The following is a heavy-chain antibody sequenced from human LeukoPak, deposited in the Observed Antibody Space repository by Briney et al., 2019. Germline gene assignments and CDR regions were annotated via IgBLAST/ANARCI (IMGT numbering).Heavy chain of an antibody. V-gene: IGHV4-39*01. Sequence: KPSETLSLTCTVSGGSISSSSYYWGWIRQPPGKGLEWIGSIYYSGSTYYNPSLKSRVTISVDTSKNQFSLKLSSMTAADTAVYYCASDGGGYCSGGSCYSDAFDIWGQGTMATVSS. J-gene: IGHJ3*02. D-gene: IGHD2-15*01. CDR1: GGSISSSSYY. CDR3: ASDGGGYCSGGSCYSDAFDI. CDR2: IYYSGST.